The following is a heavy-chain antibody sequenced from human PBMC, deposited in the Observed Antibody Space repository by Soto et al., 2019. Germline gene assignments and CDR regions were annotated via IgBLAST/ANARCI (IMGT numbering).Heavy chain of an antibody. Sequence: GASVKVSCKASGYTFTSYGISWVRQAPGQGLEWMGWISAYNGNTNYAQKLQGRVTMTTDTSTSTAYMELRSLRSDDTAVYYCAREKPLLYFDWSQGGFDPWGQGTLVTVSS. J-gene: IGHJ5*02. CDR2: ISAYNGNT. V-gene: IGHV1-18*01. D-gene: IGHD3-9*01. CDR3: AREKPLLYFDWSQGGFDP. CDR1: GYTFTSYG.